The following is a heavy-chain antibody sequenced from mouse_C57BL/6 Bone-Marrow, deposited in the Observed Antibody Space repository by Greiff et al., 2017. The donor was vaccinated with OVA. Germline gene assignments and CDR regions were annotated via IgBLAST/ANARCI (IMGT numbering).Heavy chain of an antibody. D-gene: IGHD3-2*02. J-gene: IGHJ4*01. CDR1: GFTFSDYY. V-gene: IGHV5-12*01. CDR2: ISNGGGST. Sequence: EVKLMESGGGLVQPGGSLKLSCAASGFTFSDYYMYWVRQTPEKRLEWVAYISNGGGSTYYPDTVKGRFTISRDNAKNTLYLQMSRLKSEDTAMYYCARHGSSGYVSAMDYWGQGTSVTVSS. CDR3: ARHGSSGYVSAMDY.